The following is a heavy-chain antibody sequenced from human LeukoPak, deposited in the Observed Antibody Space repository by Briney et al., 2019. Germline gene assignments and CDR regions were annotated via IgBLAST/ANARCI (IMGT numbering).Heavy chain of an antibody. J-gene: IGHJ6*03. CDR2: INPNSGGT. V-gene: IGHV1-2*02. Sequence: GASVKVSCKASGYTFTGYYMHWVRQAPGQGLEWMGWINPNSGGTNYAQKFQGRVTMTRDTSISTAYMELSRLGSDDTAVYYCARDYSSSTYYYMDVWGKGTTVTVSS. CDR3: ARDYSSSTYYYMDV. D-gene: IGHD6-6*01. CDR1: GYTFTGYY.